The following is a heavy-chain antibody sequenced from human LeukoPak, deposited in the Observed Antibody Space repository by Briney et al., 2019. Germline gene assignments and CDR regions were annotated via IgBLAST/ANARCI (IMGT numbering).Heavy chain of an antibody. CDR3: ARDYPSYYYGSSYFDY. J-gene: IGHJ4*02. CDR2: IYTSGST. CDR1: GGSISSYY. V-gene: IGHV4-4*07. Sequence: PSETLSLTCTVSGGSISSYYWSWIRQPAGKGLEWIGRIYTSGSTNYNPSLKSRVTMSVDTSKNQFSLKLSSVTAADTAVYYCARDYPSYYYGSSYFDYWGQGTLVTVSS. D-gene: IGHD3-10*01.